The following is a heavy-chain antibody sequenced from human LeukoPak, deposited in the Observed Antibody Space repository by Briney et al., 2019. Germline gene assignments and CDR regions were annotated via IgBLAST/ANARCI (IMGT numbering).Heavy chain of an antibody. CDR1: GFTFSSYS. V-gene: IGHV3-48*01. CDR2: ISSSSSTI. Sequence: GGYLRLSCAASGFTFSSYSMNWVRQAPGRGLEWVSYISSSSSTIYYTDSVKGRFTISRDNAKNSLYLQMNSLRAEDTAMYYSARVPWSPKYQLLYTHRNYFDYWRQGTLVTVSS. CDR3: ARVPWSPKYQLLYTHRNYFDY. D-gene: IGHD2-2*02. J-gene: IGHJ4*02.